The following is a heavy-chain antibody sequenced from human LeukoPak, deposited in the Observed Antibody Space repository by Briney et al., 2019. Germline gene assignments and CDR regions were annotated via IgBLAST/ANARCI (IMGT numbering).Heavy chain of an antibody. CDR1: GGTFSSYA. Sequence: ASVKVSCKASGGTFSSYAISWVRQAPGQGLEWMGWINPNSGGTNYAQKLQGRVTMTTDTSTSTAYMELRSLRSDDTAVYYCARGYYDYVWGSYRYMEFDYWGQGTLVTVSS. J-gene: IGHJ4*02. V-gene: IGHV1-18*01. CDR2: INPNSGGT. CDR3: ARGYYDYVWGSYRYMEFDY. D-gene: IGHD3-16*02.